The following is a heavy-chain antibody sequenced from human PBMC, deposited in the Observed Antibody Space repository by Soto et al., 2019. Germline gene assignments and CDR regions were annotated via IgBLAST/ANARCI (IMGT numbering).Heavy chain of an antibody. CDR3: ARESIGTEMATAGHFDY. D-gene: IGHD5-18*01. CDR2: IIPIFGTA. V-gene: IGHV1-69*01. CDR1: GGTFSSYA. Sequence: QLQLVQSGAEVKKPGSSVKVSCKASGGTFSSYAISWVRQAPGQGLERMGGIIPIFGTANYAQKFQGRVTITADESTRTAYMELSSLRSEDTAVYYCARESIGTEMATAGHFDYWGQGTLVTVSS. J-gene: IGHJ4*02.